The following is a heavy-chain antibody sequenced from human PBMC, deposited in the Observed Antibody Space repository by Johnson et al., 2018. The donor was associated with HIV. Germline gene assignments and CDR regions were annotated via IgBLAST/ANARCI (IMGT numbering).Heavy chain of an antibody. CDR2: IYSGGRT. CDR3: ARDPITPYERGPDAFDV. D-gene: IGHD2-21*01. V-gene: IGHV3-53*01. CDR1: GFTVSSNS. J-gene: IGHJ3*01. Sequence: VQLVESGGGLVKPGGSLRLSCAASGFTVSSNSMSWVRQAPGKGLEWVSVIYSGGRTYYTDSVKGRFTISRDTAKNTLYLQMNSLRVEDTAVYYCARDPITPYERGPDAFDVWGQGTVVTVSS.